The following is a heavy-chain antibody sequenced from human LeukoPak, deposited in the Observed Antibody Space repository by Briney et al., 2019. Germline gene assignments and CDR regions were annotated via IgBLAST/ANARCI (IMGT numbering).Heavy chain of an antibody. CDR1: GYTFTSYG. J-gene: IGHJ5*02. V-gene: IGHV1-69*13. CDR3: ARERYSSSWAKWFDP. D-gene: IGHD6-13*01. Sequence: SVKVSCKASGYTFTSYGISWVRQAPGQGLEWMGGIIIIFGTANYAQKFQGRVTITADESTSTAYMELSSLRSEDTAVYYCARERYSSSWAKWFDPWGQGTLVTVSS. CDR2: IIIIFGTA.